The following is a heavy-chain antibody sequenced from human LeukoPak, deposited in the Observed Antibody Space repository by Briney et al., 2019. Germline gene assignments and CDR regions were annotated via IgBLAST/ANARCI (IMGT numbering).Heavy chain of an antibody. J-gene: IGHJ4*02. Sequence: GGSLRLSCAVSGFTFSGFWMSWSRQAPGKGLEWVASINSDGSEGYYADVVKGRFTISRDNAKNSLYLQINSLRAEDTAVYYCARVSTEELDYWGQGTLVTVSS. V-gene: IGHV3-7*03. D-gene: IGHD1-1*01. CDR2: INSDGSEG. CDR1: GFTFSGFW. CDR3: ARVSTEELDY.